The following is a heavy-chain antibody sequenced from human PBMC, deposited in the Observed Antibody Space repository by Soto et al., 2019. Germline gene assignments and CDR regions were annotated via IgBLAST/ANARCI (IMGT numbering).Heavy chain of an antibody. V-gene: IGHV4-34*01. J-gene: IGHJ6*03. CDR3: ARLRGTYYYYDMDV. D-gene: IGHD3-16*01. CDR2: INHSGST. CDR1: GGSFSGYY. Sequence: QVQLQQWGAGLLKPSETLSLTCAVYGGSFSGYYWSWIRQPPGKGLEWIGEINHSGSTNYNPSLKSRVTISVDTSKNQFSLKLSSVTAADTAVYYCARLRGTYYYYDMDVWGKGTTVTVSS.